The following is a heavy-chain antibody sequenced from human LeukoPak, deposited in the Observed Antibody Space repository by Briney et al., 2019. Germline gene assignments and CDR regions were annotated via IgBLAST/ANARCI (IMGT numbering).Heavy chain of an antibody. CDR1: GGSISSYY. D-gene: IGHD3-10*01. CDR2: IYYSGST. CDR3: ARGGEGTATALFDY. J-gene: IGHJ4*02. V-gene: IGHV4-59*01. Sequence: PSETLSLTCTVSGGSISSYYWSWIRQPPGKGLEWIGYIYYSGSTNYNPSLKSRVTISVDTSKNQFSLKLSSVTAADTAVYYCARGGEGTATALFDYWRQGTLVTVSS.